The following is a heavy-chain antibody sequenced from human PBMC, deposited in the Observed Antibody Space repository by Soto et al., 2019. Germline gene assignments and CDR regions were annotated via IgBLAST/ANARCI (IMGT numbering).Heavy chain of an antibody. CDR1: GYTFTSYY. V-gene: IGHV1-46*01. D-gene: IGHD3-16*01. J-gene: IGHJ5*02. CDR3: ARYGKFGVSSQKNWFDP. CDR2: INPSGGST. Sequence: ASVKVSCKASGYTFTSYYMHWVRQAPGQGLEWMGIINPSGGSTSYAQKFQGRVTMTRDTSTSTVYMELSSLRSEDTAVYYCARYGKFGVSSQKNWFDPWGQGTLVTVSS.